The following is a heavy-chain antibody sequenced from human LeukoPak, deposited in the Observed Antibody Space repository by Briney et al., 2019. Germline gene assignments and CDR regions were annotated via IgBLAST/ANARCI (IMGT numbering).Heavy chain of an antibody. Sequence: SGPVLVKPPEPLTLTCTVSGFSLSNARMGVSWIRQPPRKALEWLAHISSNDEKSYSTSLKSRLTISKDTSKSQVVLTMTNMDPVDTATYYCARPANPSYYYYMDVWGKGTTVTVSS. CDR1: GFSLSNARMG. D-gene: IGHD1-14*01. V-gene: IGHV2-26*01. CDR3: ARPANPSYYYYMDV. CDR2: ISSNDEK. J-gene: IGHJ6*03.